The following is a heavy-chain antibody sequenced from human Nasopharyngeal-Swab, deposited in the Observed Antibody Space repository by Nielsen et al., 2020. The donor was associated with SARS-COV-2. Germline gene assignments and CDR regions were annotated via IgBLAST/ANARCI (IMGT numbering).Heavy chain of an antibody. CDR2: VSDDGGAT. D-gene: IGHD6-25*01. Sequence: GESLKISCTASGFTFGFYAMTWVRQAPGKGLEWVAAVSDDGGATSYSDSVKGRFIIFRDNSRNMVYLQMDSLRGDDTAVYYCAKEKAAFDAFDVWGQGTVVTVS. CDR1: GFTFGFYA. CDR3: AKEKAAFDAFDV. V-gene: IGHV3-23*01. J-gene: IGHJ3*01.